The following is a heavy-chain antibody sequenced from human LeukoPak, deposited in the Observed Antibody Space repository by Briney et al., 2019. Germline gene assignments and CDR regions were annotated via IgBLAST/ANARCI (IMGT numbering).Heavy chain of an antibody. V-gene: IGHV3-33*06. CDR3: AKAGPRYSSSSDPSQFFDY. J-gene: IGHJ4*02. CDR1: GFTFSSYG. D-gene: IGHD6-6*01. CDR2: IWYDGSNK. Sequence: PGGSLRLSCAASGFTFSSYGMHWVRQAPGKGLEWVAVIWYDGSNKYYADSVKARFTMSRDNSKNTLYLQMNNLRAEDTAVYYCAKAGPRYSSSSDPSQFFDYWGQGTLVTVSS.